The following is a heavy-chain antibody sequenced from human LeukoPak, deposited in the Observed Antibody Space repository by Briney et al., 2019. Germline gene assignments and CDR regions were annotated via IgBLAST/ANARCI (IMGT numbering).Heavy chain of an antibody. CDR2: IKSTPHGATT. Sequence: GGSLRLSCAASGFTFTNAWMGWVRQAPGKGLEWVGRIKSTPHGATTDYAAPVKGRFTISRDDPENTLFLQMNSLETEDTPVYYCITEAGGACYSSYWGQEPWSPS. V-gene: IGHV3-15*01. J-gene: IGHJ4*01. CDR3: ITEAGGACYSSY. CDR1: GFTFTNAW. D-gene: IGHD2-15*01.